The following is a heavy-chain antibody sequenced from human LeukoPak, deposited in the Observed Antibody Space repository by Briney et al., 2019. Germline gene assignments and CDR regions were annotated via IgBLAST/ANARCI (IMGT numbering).Heavy chain of an antibody. CDR3: ARHRTAPYYDYVWGSYRLYYFDY. J-gene: IGHJ4*02. V-gene: IGHV4-4*02. D-gene: IGHD3-16*02. Sequence: KPSGTLSLTCAVSGGSISSSNWWRWVRQPPGKGLEWIGEIYHSGSTNYNPSLKSRVTISVDKSKNQFSLKLSSVTAADTAVYYCARHRTAPYYDYVWGSYRLYYFDYWGQGTLVTVSS. CDR1: GGSISSSNW. CDR2: IYHSGST.